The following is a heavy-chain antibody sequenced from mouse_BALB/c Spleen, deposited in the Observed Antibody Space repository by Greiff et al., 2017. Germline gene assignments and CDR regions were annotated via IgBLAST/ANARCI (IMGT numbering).Heavy chain of an antibody. CDR1: GFSLTSYG. CDR2: IWAGGST. J-gene: IGHJ3*01. V-gene: IGHV2-9*02. Sequence: VQRVESGPGLVAPSQSLSITCTVSGFSLTSYGVHWVRQPPGKGLEWLGVIWAGGSTNYNSALMSRLSISKDNSKSQVFLKMNSLQTDDTAMYYCARDFNWDERGFAYWGQGTLVTVSA. D-gene: IGHD4-1*01. CDR3: ARDFNWDERGFAY.